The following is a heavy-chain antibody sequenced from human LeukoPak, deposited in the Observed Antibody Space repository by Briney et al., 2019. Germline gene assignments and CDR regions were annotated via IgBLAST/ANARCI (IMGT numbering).Heavy chain of an antibody. J-gene: IGHJ4*02. V-gene: IGHV4-30-2*01. CDR3: ARRPQIWFGELLSMDY. CDR1: GGSISSGGYS. Sequence: SETLSLTCAVSGGSISSGGYSWSWIRQPPGKGLEWIGYIYHSGSTYYNPSLKSRVTISVDRSKNQFSLKLSSVTAADTAVYYCARRPQIWFGELLSMDYWGQGTLVTVSS. CDR2: IYHSGST. D-gene: IGHD3-10*01.